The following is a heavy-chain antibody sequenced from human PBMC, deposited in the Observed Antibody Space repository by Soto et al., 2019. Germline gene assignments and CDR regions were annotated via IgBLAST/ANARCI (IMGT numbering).Heavy chain of an antibody. Sequence: LSLTCTVSGGSISSYYWSWIRQPAGKGLEWIGRIYTSGSTNYNPSLKSRVTMSVDTSKNQFSLKLSSVTAADTAVYYCARVDGYSGYDIFDYWGQGTLVTVYS. J-gene: IGHJ4*02. CDR1: GGSISSYY. V-gene: IGHV4-4*07. D-gene: IGHD5-12*01. CDR3: ARVDGYSGYDIFDY. CDR2: IYTSGST.